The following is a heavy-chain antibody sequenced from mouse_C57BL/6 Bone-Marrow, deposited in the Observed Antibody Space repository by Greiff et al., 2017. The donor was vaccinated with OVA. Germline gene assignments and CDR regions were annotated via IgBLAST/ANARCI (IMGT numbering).Heavy chain of an antibody. CDR2: IYPRSGNT. V-gene: IGHV1-81*01. D-gene: IGHD1-1*01. CDR3: ARPTVVANWYFDV. J-gene: IGHJ1*03. CDR1: GYTFTSYG. Sequence: VQLQQSGAELARPGASVKLSCKASGYTFTSYGISWVKQRTGQGLEWIGEIYPRSGNTYYNEKFKGKATLTAAKSSSTAYMELRSLTTADSAVYFCARPTVVANWYFDVWGTGTTVTVSS.